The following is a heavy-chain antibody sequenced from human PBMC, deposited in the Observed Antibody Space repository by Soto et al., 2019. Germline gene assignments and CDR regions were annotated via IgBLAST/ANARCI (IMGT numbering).Heavy chain of an antibody. CDR2: ISSSGSTI. D-gene: IGHD4-4*01. CDR3: ARVLVEMATVDAFDI. J-gene: IGHJ3*02. V-gene: IGHV3-11*01. CDR1: GFTFSDYY. Sequence: GGSLRLSCAACGFTFSDYYLSWIRQAPGKGLGWVSYISSSGSTIYYADSVKGRFTISRDNAKNSLYLQMNSLRAEDTAVYYCARVLVEMATVDAFDIWGQGTMVTISS.